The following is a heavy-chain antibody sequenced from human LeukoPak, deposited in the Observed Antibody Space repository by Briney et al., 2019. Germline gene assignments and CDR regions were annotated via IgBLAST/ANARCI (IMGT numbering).Heavy chain of an antibody. J-gene: IGHJ6*02. V-gene: IGHV1-69*04. D-gene: IGHD2-21*01. CDR1: GGTFSSYA. CDR2: IIPILGIA. CDR3: ARSEGSDGYNHNYYGMDV. Sequence: GASVKLSRKASGGTFSSYAISWVRQAPAQGLEWMGRIIPILGIANYAQKFQGRVTITADKSTSTAYMELSSLRSEDTAVYYCARSEGSDGYNHNYYGMDVWGQGTTVTVSS.